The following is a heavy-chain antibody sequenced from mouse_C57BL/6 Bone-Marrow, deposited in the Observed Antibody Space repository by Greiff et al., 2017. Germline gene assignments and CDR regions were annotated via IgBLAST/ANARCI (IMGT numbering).Heavy chain of an antibody. D-gene: IGHD2-5*01. CDR1: GFSFNTYA. CDR3: VRGSNYDYAMDY. V-gene: IGHV10-1*01. CDR2: IRSKSNNYAT. J-gene: IGHJ4*01. Sequence: EVKLMESGGGLVQPKGSLKLSCAASGFSFNTYAMNWVRQAPGKGLEWVARIRSKSNNYATYYADSVKDRFTISRDDSASMLYLQMNNLKTEDTAIYYFVRGSNYDYAMDYWGQGTSVTVSS.